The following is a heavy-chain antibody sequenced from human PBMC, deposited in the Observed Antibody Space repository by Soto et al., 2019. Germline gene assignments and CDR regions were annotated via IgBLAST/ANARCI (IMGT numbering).Heavy chain of an antibody. CDR2: INHSGST. Sequence: SETLSLTCAVYGGSFSGYYWSWIRQPPGKGLEWIGEINHSGSTNYNPSLKSRVTISVDTSKNQFSLKLSSVTAADTAVYYCARMRYYYYMDVWGKGTTVTVSS. CDR1: GGSFSGYY. J-gene: IGHJ6*03. V-gene: IGHV4-34*01. CDR3: ARMRYYYYMDV.